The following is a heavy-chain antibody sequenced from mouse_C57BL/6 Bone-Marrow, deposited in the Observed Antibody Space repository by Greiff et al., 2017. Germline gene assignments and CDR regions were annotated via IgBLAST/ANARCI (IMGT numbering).Heavy chain of an antibody. J-gene: IGHJ3*01. Sequence: QVQLQQPGAELVKPGASVKLSCKASGYTFTSYWMHWVKQRPGQGLEWIGMIHPNSGSTNYNEKFKSKATLTVDKSSSTAYMQLSSLASEDSAVYYCARSVGGSCDVFAYWGQGTLVTVSA. V-gene: IGHV1-64*01. CDR2: IHPNSGST. CDR1: GYTFTSYW. CDR3: ARSVGGSCDVFAY. D-gene: IGHD1-1*02.